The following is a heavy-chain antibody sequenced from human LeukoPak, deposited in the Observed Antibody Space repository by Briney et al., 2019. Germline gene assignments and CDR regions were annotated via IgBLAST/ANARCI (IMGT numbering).Heavy chain of an antibody. V-gene: IGHV4-31*03. CDR2: IYYSGSS. Sequence: SQTLSLTCTVSGGSISSGGYYWSWIRQHPGKGLEWIGYIYYSGSSYYNPSLKSRVTISVDTSKNQFSLKLSSVAAADTAVYYCARGLLTGAFDIWGQGTMVTVSS. CDR3: ARGLLTGAFDI. CDR1: GGSISSGGYY. J-gene: IGHJ3*02. D-gene: IGHD2-15*01.